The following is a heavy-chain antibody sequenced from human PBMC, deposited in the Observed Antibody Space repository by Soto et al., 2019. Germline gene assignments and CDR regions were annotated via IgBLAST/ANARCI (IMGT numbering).Heavy chain of an antibody. CDR2: IWYDGSNN. Sequence: QVQLVESGGGVVQPGRSLRLSCAASGFTFSSYGMHWVRQAPGKGLEWGAVIWYDGSNNYYADSVKGRFTISRDNSKNPLYLQMNSLRAEDTAVYYCARDPLPVYYDDSSGYTDFWGQGTLVTVAS. CDR1: GFTFSSYG. J-gene: IGHJ4*02. D-gene: IGHD3-22*01. V-gene: IGHV3-33*01. CDR3: ARDPLPVYYDDSSGYTDF.